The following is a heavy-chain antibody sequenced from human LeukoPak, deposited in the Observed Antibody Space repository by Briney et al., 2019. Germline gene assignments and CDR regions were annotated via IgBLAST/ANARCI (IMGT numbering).Heavy chain of an antibody. D-gene: IGHD6-13*01. CDR1: GFTVSSNS. V-gene: IGHV3-53*01. CDR2: IYSDNT. Sequence: GGSLRLSCTVSGFTVSSNSMSWVRQAPGKGLEWVSFIYSDNTHYSDSVKGRFTISKDNAKNFLYLQMNSLRAEDTAVYYCARDRSSSSSWTIQRQQYYFDYWGQGTLVTVSS. CDR3: ARDRSSSSSWTIQRQQYYFDY. J-gene: IGHJ4*02.